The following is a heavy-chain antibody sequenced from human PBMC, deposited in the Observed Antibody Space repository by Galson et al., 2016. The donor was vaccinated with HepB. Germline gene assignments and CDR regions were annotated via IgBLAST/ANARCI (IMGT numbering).Heavy chain of an antibody. CDR3: TRERGSHGFDY. CDR2: INPIAGTT. J-gene: IGHJ4*02. V-gene: IGHV1-46*01. CDR1: GYTFIIYY. D-gene: IGHD3-16*01. Sequence: SVKVSCKASGYTFIIYYIHWVRQAPGQGLEWMGIINPIAGTTTYEQRFQGRLTLTRDTSTSTVYMDLSSLTSEDTAVYYCTRERGSHGFDYWGQGTQVTVSS.